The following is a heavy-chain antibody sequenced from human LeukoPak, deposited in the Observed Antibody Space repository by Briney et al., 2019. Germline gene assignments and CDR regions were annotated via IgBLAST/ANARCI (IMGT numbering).Heavy chain of an antibody. CDR1: GFTLSDYY. J-gene: IGHJ3*02. D-gene: IGHD4-17*01. V-gene: IGHV3-11*04. Sequence: GGSLRLSCAASGFTLSDYYMSWNRQAPGKGLEWVSYISSGGTIIYYGDSVKGRFTISRDSAKNSLSLQMNSLRPEDTAVYYCARDLNGDYPEDSLDIWGQGTMVTVSS. CDR3: ARDLNGDYPEDSLDI. CDR2: ISSGGTII.